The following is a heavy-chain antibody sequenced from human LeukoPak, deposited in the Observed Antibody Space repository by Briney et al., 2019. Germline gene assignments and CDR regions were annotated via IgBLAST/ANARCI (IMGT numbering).Heavy chain of an antibody. CDR2: INHSGST. J-gene: IGHJ4*02. V-gene: IGHV4-34*01. D-gene: IGHD6-19*01. CDR3: ARVPMELAGRYYLDY. Sequence: PSETLSLTCAVYGGSFSGYYWSWIRQPPGKGLEWIGEINHSGSTNYNPSLKSRVTISVDTSKNQFSLKLSSVTAADTAVYYCARVPMELAGRYYLDYWGQGTLVTVSS. CDR1: GGSFSGYY.